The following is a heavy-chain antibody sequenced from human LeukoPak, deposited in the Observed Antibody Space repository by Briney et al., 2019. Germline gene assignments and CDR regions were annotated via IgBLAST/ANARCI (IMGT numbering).Heavy chain of an antibody. CDR2: ISYDGSNK. D-gene: IGHD3-22*01. V-gene: IGHV3-30*18. CDR1: GFTFSSYG. J-gene: IGHJ4*02. CDR3: AKDRMVINGVYYFDY. Sequence: GGSLRLSCAASGFTFSSYGMHWVRQAPGKGLEWVAVISYDGSNKYYADSVKGRFTISRDNFKNTLYLQMNSLRAEDTAVYYCAKDRMVINGVYYFDYWGQGTLVTVSS.